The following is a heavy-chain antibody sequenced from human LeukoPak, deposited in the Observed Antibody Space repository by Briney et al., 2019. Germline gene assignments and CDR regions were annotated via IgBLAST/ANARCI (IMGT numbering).Heavy chain of an antibody. V-gene: IGHV4-59*08. D-gene: IGHD5-18*01. CDR1: GGSISSYY. CDR3: ATRGYSYDEVHYYYGMDV. Sequence: SETLSLTCTVSGGSISSYYWSWIRQPPGKGLEWSGHIYYSGSTNYNPSLKSRVTISVDTSKNQFSLKLSSVTAADTAVYYCATRGYSYDEVHYYYGMDVWGQGTTVTVSS. CDR2: IYYSGST. J-gene: IGHJ6*02.